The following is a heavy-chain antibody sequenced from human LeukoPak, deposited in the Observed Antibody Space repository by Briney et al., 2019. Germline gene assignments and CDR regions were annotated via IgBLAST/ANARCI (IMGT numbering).Heavy chain of an antibody. Sequence: NASETLSLTCTVSGGSISSYYWSWIRQPPGKGLEWIGYIYYSGSTNYSPSLKSRVTISVDTSKNQFSLKLSSVTAADTAVYYCARLVWFGEFLRYFDYWGQGTLVTVSS. CDR1: GGSISSYY. D-gene: IGHD3-10*01. CDR2: IYYSGST. CDR3: ARLVWFGEFLRYFDY. J-gene: IGHJ4*02. V-gene: IGHV4-59*08.